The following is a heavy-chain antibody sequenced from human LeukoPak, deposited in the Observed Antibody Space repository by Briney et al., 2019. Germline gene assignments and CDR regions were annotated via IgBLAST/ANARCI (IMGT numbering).Heavy chain of an antibody. CDR2: INHSGST. V-gene: IGHV4-34*01. D-gene: IGHD2-15*01. J-gene: IGHJ6*03. Sequence: SETLSLTCAVYGGSFSDYYWSWIRQPPGKGLEWIGEINHSGSTNCNPSLKSRVTISVDTSKNQFSLKLSSVTAADTAVYYCARGDIVVVVAANYYYYYMDVWGKGTTVTVSS. CDR1: GGSFSDYY. CDR3: ARGDIVVVVAANYYYYYMDV.